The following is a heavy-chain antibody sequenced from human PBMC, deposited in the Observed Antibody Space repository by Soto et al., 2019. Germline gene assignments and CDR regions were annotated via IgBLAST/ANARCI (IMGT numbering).Heavy chain of an antibody. J-gene: IGHJ6*02. CDR1: GCSISSSSYY. V-gene: IGHV4-39*01. Sequence: XETLSLTCTVSGCSISSSSYYWGWIRQPRGKGLEWIGSIYYSGSTYYNPSLKSRVTISVDTSKNQFSLKLSSVTAADTAVYYCARQGFWSGYPYYYYYGMDVWGQGSTVTVSS. CDR2: IYYSGST. CDR3: ARQGFWSGYPYYYYYGMDV. D-gene: IGHD3-3*01.